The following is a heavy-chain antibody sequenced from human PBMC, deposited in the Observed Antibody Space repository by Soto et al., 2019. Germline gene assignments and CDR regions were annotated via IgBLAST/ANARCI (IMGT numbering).Heavy chain of an antibody. Sequence: QLQLQESGPGLVKPSETLSLTCTVSGGSTGSSLYQWAWIRQPPGKGLEWIGNVYDNGNTYYKASLRSRVTISVDTSNNQFSLKVTSVTAADTAVYYCARLSGSYNDRYFDYWGQGTLFTVSS. CDR2: VYDNGNT. CDR1: GGSTGSSLYQ. D-gene: IGHD1-26*01. CDR3: ARLSGSYNDRYFDY. V-gene: IGHV4-39*01. J-gene: IGHJ4*02.